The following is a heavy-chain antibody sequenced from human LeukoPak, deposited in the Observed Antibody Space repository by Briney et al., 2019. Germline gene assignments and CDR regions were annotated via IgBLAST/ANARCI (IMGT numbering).Heavy chain of an antibody. J-gene: IGHJ4*02. Sequence: PGGSLRLSCAASGFTFSSYSMNRVRQAPGKGLEWVSSISSSSSYIYYADSVKGRFTISRDNAKNSLYLQMNSLRAEDTAVYYCARAALGGIFDYWGQGTLVTVSS. CDR1: GFTFSSYS. CDR2: ISSSSSYI. D-gene: IGHD1-26*01. CDR3: ARAALGGIFDY. V-gene: IGHV3-21*01.